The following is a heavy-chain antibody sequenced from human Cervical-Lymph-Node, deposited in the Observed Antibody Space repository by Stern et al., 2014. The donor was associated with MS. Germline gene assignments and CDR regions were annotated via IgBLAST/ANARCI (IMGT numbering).Heavy chain of an antibody. V-gene: IGHV4-30-4*01. D-gene: IGHD3-10*01. CDR2: IYHSGSM. J-gene: IGHJ3*02. Sequence: QVQLQESGPGLVKPSQTLSLTCAVSGVSINSGDHYWSWIRQPPGKGLEWIGYIYHSGSMCSNPSLKSRVSISVYTSKNQLSLKLNSVTAADTAVYYCARGLKWFPDAYDIWGQGTMVSVSS. CDR1: GVSINSGDHY. CDR3: ARGLKWFPDAYDI.